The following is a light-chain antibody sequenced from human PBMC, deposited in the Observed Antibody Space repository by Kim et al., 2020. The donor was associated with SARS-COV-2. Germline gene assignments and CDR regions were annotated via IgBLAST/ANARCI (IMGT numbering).Light chain of an antibody. CDR2: GKN. V-gene: IGLV3-19*01. CDR1: SLRSYY. CDR3: NSRDSNDNVV. J-gene: IGLJ2*01. Sequence: VGLGQTSTITCQGDSLRSYYATWYQQKPGQAPVLVVYGKNNRPSGIPVRFSGSSSGNTASLSITGTQAGDEADYYCNSRDSNDNVVFGGGTQLTVL.